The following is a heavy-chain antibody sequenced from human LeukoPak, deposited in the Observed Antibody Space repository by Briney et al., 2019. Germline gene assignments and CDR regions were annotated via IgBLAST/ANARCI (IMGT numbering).Heavy chain of an antibody. V-gene: IGHV4-38-2*02. Sequence: KPSETLSLTCTVSRYSITSGYYWGWIRQPPGKGLEWIGSIYHSGSTYYNPSLKSRVTLSVDTFKNQFSLRLSSVTAADTAVFYCARDYGSSSSYNWFDPWRQGTLVTVFS. J-gene: IGHJ5*02. CDR3: ARDYGSSSSYNWFDP. D-gene: IGHD2-2*01. CDR1: RYSITSGYY. CDR2: IYHSGST.